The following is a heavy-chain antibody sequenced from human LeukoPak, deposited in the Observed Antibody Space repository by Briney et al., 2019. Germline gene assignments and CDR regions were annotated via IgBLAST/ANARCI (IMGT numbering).Heavy chain of an antibody. CDR3: AKAPVTTCSGAYCYPFDY. CDR1: GFTFSKCG. J-gene: IGHJ4*02. V-gene: IGHV3-30*02. D-gene: IGHD2-15*01. CDR2: IRNDGRNK. Sequence: PGGSLRLSCAVSGFTFSKCGMHWVRQAPGKGLEWVAFIRNDGRNKYYGDSVKGRFTISRDNYRNTLYLQMNSLRPEDTAVYYCAKAPVTTCSGAYCYPFDYWSQGTLVTVSS.